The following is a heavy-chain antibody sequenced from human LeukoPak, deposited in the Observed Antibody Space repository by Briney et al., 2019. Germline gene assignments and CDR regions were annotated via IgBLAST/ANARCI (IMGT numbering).Heavy chain of an antibody. Sequence: GGSLRLSCAASGFTFSSYSMNWVRQAPGKGLEWDSSISGSSTYIYYADSVKGRFTISRDNAKNSLYLQMNSLRAEDTAVYYCARVSLGFGDVWGQGTTVTVSS. CDR2: ISGSSTYI. CDR1: GFTFSSYS. D-gene: IGHD3-10*01. V-gene: IGHV3-21*01. J-gene: IGHJ6*02. CDR3: ARVSLGFGDV.